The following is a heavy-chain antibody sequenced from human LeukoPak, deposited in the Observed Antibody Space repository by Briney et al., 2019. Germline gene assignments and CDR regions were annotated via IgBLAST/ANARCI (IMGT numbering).Heavy chain of an antibody. V-gene: IGHV3-21*01. CDR3: ARHYYDSSGYPGIDC. Sequence: GGSLRLSCAASEFTFSNYNMHWVRQAPGKGLEWVSYISSSSSYRYYADSVKGRFTISRDNAKNSLYLQMNSLRAEDTAVYYCARHYYDSSGYPGIDCWGQGTLVTVSS. CDR1: EFTFSNYN. D-gene: IGHD3-22*01. J-gene: IGHJ4*02. CDR2: ISSSSSYR.